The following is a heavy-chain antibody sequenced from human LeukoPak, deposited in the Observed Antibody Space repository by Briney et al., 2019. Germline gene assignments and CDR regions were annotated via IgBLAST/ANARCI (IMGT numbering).Heavy chain of an antibody. CDR3: ARTNFGVVNNWFDP. Sequence: ASVMVSCKASGYTFTGYYMHWVRQAPGQGLEWMGWINPNSGGTNYAQKFQGRVTMTRDTSISTAYMELSRLRSDDTAVYYCARTNFGVVNNWFDPWGQGTLVTVSS. V-gene: IGHV1-2*02. J-gene: IGHJ5*02. CDR1: GYTFTGYY. CDR2: INPNSGGT. D-gene: IGHD3-3*01.